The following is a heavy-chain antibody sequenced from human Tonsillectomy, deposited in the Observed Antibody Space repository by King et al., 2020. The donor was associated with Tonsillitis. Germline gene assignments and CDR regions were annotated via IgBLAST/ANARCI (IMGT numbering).Heavy chain of an antibody. D-gene: IGHD2-2*02. Sequence: VQLVESGGGLVQPGGSLRLSCAASGFTFSNYWMSWVRQAPGKGLEWVANIKQDGSEKNYVDSVKGRFTISRDNAKTSLYLQMNSLKAEDTAGYYCARDQFSCSSTSCYTSHYYYYGMDVWGQGTTVTVSS. CDR3: ARDQFSCSSTSCYTSHYYYYGMDV. J-gene: IGHJ6*02. CDR1: GFTFSNYW. CDR2: IKQDGSEK. V-gene: IGHV3-7*01.